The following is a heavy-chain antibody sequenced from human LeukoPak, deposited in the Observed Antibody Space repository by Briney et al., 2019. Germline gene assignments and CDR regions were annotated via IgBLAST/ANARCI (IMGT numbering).Heavy chain of an antibody. J-gene: IGHJ5*02. Sequence: SETLSLTCTVSGGSISTSSFYWGWIRQPPGKGLEWIGSIYYSGSTSYNPSPKSRVTISVDTSKNQFSLKLSSVTAADTAVYYCARDLNWFDPWGQGTLVTVSS. V-gene: IGHV4-39*07. CDR2: IYYSGST. CDR3: ARDLNWFDP. CDR1: GGSISTSSFY.